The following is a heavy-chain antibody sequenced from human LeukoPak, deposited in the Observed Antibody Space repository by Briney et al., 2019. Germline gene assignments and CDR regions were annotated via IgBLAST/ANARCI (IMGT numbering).Heavy chain of an antibody. CDR1: GFTFSSSA. CDR2: ISGSDGST. D-gene: IGHD2-8*02. J-gene: IGHJ4*02. V-gene: IGHV3-23*01. CDR3: ATYRQVLLPFES. Sequence: GGSLRLSCAASGFTFSSSAMSWVRLAPGKGLEWVSGISGSDGSTYYADSVKGRFTISRDNSKNTLFLQMNSLRAEDTAIYYCATYRQVLLPFESWGQGTLVTVSS.